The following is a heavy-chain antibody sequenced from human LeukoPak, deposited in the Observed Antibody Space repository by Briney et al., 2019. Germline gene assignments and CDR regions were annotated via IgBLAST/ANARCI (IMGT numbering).Heavy chain of an antibody. CDR1: GFTVSSNY. CDR2: IKQDGSEK. V-gene: IGHV3-7*01. CDR3: ARDRYSTSWWAFDI. Sequence: WGSLRLSCAASGFTVSSNYMSWVRQAPGKGLEWVANIKQDGSEKYYVDSVKGRFTISRDNAKNALYLQMKSLRAEATAVYYCARDRYSTSWWAFDIWGQGTMVTVSS. D-gene: IGHD6-13*01. J-gene: IGHJ3*02.